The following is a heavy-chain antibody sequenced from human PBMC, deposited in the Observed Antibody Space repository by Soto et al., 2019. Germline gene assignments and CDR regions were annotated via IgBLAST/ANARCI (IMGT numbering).Heavy chain of an antibody. D-gene: IGHD1-1*01. CDR1: GFSLSTSGVG. V-gene: IGHV2-5*02. Sequence: SGPYAGEPTQTLTLTCTFSGFSLSTSGVGVGWIRQPPGKALEWLALIYWDDDKRYSPSLKSRLTITKDTSKNQVVLTMTNMDPVDTATYYCAHGQGSTVQLEEDAFDIWGQGTMVTVSS. CDR3: AHGQGSTVQLEEDAFDI. J-gene: IGHJ3*02. CDR2: IYWDDDK.